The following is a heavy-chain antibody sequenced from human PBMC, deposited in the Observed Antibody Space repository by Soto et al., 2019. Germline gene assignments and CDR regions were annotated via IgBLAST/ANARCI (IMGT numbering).Heavy chain of an antibody. CDR3: AKDAKMGYSGYDWYFDY. J-gene: IGHJ4*02. CDR1: GFTFSSYG. V-gene: IGHV3-30*18. D-gene: IGHD5-12*01. Sequence: GGSLRLSCAASGFTFSSYGMHWVRQAPGKGLEWVAVISYDGSNKYYADSVKGRFTISRDNSKNTLYLQMNSPRAEDTAVYYCAKDAKMGYSGYDWYFDYWGQGTLVTVSS. CDR2: ISYDGSNK.